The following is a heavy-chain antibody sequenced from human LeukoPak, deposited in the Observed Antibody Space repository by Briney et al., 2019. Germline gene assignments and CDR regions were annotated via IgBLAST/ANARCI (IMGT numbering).Heavy chain of an antibody. J-gene: IGHJ1*01. D-gene: IGHD6-6*01. V-gene: IGHV3-7*01. CDR1: GFSFNSYW. Sequence: GGSLRLSCAASGFSFNSYWTSWVRQAPGQGLEWVANINQPGSDKHYVDSVKGRFTISRDNAKNSLYLQMNSLRAEDTAVYYCARVPITARGYLQHWGQGTLVTVSS. CDR2: INQPGSDK. CDR3: ARVPITARGYLQH.